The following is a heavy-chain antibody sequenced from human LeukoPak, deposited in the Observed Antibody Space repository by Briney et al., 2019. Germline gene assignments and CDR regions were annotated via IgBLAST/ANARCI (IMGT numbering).Heavy chain of an antibody. J-gene: IGHJ4*02. D-gene: IGHD6-19*01. V-gene: IGHV3-30*18. CDR1: GFTFSSYG. CDR2: ISYDGSNK. Sequence: PGGSLRLSCAASGFTFSSYGMHWVRQAPGRGLEWVAVISYDGSNKYYADSVKGRFTISRDNSKNTLYLQMNSLRAEDMAVYYCAKDLSSRGWFAQYACDYWGQGTLVTVSS. CDR3: AKDLSSRGWFAQYACDY.